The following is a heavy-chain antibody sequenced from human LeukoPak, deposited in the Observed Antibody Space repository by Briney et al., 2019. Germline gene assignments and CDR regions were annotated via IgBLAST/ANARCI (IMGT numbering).Heavy chain of an antibody. CDR1: GGSISSYY. CDR3: ARTPVAYDSSGYGHWFDP. J-gene: IGHJ5*02. Sequence: SETLSLTCTVSGGSISSYYWSWLRQPPGKGLEWIGYIYYSGSTYYNPSLKSRVTISVDTSKNQFSLKLSSVTAADTAVYYCARTPVAYDSSGYGHWFDPWGQGTLVTVSS. D-gene: IGHD3-22*01. CDR2: IYYSGST. V-gene: IGHV4-30-4*08.